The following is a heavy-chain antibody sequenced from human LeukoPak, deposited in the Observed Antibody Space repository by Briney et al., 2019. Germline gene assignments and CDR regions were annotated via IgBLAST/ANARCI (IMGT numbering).Heavy chain of an antibody. CDR1: GGSISSYY. V-gene: IGHV4-4*07. CDR3: AREGYYYDSSGYYYPSYYYYYMDV. J-gene: IGHJ6*03. D-gene: IGHD3-22*01. CDR2: IYTSGST. Sequence: SETLSLTSTVSGGSISSYYWSWIRQPAGKGLEWIGRIYTSGSTDYNPSLKSRVTMSVDTSKNQFSLKLSSVTAADTAVYYCAREGYYYDSSGYYYPSYYYYYMDVWGKGTTVTVSS.